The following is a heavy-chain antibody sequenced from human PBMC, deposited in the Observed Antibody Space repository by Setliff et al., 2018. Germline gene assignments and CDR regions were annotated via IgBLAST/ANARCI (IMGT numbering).Heavy chain of an antibody. V-gene: IGHV1-18*01. CDR2: ISPYNGDT. D-gene: IGHD1-26*01. CDR1: GYIFNTFG. Sequence: ASVKVSCKASGYIFNTFGINWMRRAPGQGLEWIGWISPYNGDTKYAQNLQGRVTLTTDTATSTAYVEVRSLRSDDTAVYYCARSPPNRGVGQGHHMDVWGKGTTVTVSS. J-gene: IGHJ6*03. CDR3: ARSPPNRGVGQGHHMDV.